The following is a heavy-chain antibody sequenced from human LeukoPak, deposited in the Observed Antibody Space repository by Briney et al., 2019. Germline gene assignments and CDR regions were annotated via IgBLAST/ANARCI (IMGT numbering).Heavy chain of an antibody. V-gene: IGHV3-23*01. J-gene: IGHJ4*02. CDR2: ISGSGGST. CDR1: GFTFSTYA. CDR3: ASWVPDRGFDY. Sequence: GGSLRLSCAASGFTFSTYAVSWVRQAPGKGLEWVSSISGSGGSTSYADSVKGRFTISRDNSKKTLYLQMNSLRADDTAVYYCASWVPDRGFDYWGQGTLVTVSS. D-gene: IGHD3-10*01.